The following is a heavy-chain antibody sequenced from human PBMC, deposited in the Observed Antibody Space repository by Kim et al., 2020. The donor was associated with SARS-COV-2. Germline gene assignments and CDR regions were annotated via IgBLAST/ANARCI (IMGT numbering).Heavy chain of an antibody. CDR2: ISHSGST. J-gene: IGHJ6*02. CDR3: ARGRVYYYGSGRGGMDV. Sequence: SETLSLTCAVYGGSFSGYYWNWIRQPPGKGLEWIGEISHSGSTNYNPSLKSRVTISLDTSKNQFSLKLISVTAADTAVYYCARGRVYYYGSGRGGMDVWGQGTTVTVSS. V-gene: IGHV4-34*01. CDR1: GGSFSGYY. D-gene: IGHD3-10*01.